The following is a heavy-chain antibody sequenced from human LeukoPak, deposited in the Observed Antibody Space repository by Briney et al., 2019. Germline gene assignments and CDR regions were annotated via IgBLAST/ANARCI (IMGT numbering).Heavy chain of an antibody. D-gene: IGHD2-21*01. CDR1: GYIFTGYY. CDR3: AREPACGGDCYGHDAFDI. J-gene: IGHJ3*02. CDR2: INPNSGGT. Sequence: ASVKVSCKASGYIFTGYYMHWVRQAPGQGLEWMGWINPNSGGTNYAQKFQGRVTMTRDTSISTAYMELSRLRSDDTAVYYCAREPACGGDCYGHDAFDIWGQGTMVTVSS. V-gene: IGHV1-2*02.